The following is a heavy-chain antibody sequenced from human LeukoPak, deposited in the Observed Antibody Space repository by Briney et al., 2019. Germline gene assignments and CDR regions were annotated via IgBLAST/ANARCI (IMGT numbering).Heavy chain of an antibody. Sequence: ASVKASCKASGYTFTGYYMHWVRQAPGQGLEWMGWINPNSGGTNYAQEFQGRVTMTRDTSISTAYMELSRLRSDDTAVYYCARDRKSQSGALDYWGQGTLVTVSS. D-gene: IGHD3-10*01. CDR2: INPNSGGT. CDR1: GYTFTGYY. J-gene: IGHJ4*02. V-gene: IGHV1-2*02. CDR3: ARDRKSQSGALDY.